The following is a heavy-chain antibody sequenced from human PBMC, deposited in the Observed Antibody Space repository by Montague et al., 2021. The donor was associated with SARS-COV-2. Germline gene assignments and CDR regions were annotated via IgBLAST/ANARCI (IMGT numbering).Heavy chain of an antibody. CDR1: GFTFSSIS. CDR2: ISSESAYI. D-gene: IGHD6-6*01. CDR3: ARFETSKFYSSGMDV. J-gene: IGHJ4*02. Sequence: SLRLSCAASGFTFSSISMNWVRQAPGKRLEWVSSISSESAYIVYAESVRGRFTISRDNAQNLLYLWMNSLRAEDTAVYYCARFETSKFYSSGMDVWGLGALVTVSS. V-gene: IGHV3-21*01.